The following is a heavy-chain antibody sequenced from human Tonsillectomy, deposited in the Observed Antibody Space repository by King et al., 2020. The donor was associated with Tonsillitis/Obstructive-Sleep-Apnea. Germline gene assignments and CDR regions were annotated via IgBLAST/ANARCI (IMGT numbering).Heavy chain of an antibody. V-gene: IGHV3-7*01. J-gene: IGHJ1*01. D-gene: IGHD2-8*02. CDR2: INQGGRDQ. CDR1: GFTFSNYW. CDR3: VTXKDRTAGC. Sequence: VKLVESGGGLVQSGGSLRLSCAASGFTFSNYWLSWVRQAPGKGREWVANINQGGRDQYYLDSMKGRFTIXRDNVKNSLXLQMNSLRAEDTGVYYCVTXKDRTAGCWGQXTXVTVSS.